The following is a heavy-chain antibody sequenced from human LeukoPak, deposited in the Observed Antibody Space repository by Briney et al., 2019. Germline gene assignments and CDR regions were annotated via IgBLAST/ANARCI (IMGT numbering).Heavy chain of an antibody. CDR2: ISWNSGSI. CDR3: AKDIGRFPHAIDI. CDR1: GFTFDDYA. D-gene: IGHD2-21*01. V-gene: IGHV3-9*01. J-gene: IGHJ3*02. Sequence: QPGRSLRLSCAASGFTFDDYAMHWVRQVPGKGLEWVSGISWNSGSIGYADSVKGRFTISRDNAKNSLYLQMNSLRAEDTALYYCAKDIGRFPHAIDIWGQGTMVTVSS.